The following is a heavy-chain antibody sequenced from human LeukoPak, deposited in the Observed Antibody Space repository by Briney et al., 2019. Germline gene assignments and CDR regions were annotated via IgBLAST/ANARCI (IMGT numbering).Heavy chain of an antibody. CDR2: IRYDGSNK. CDR3: AKTAGAVCSSTSCYPDDY. V-gene: IGHV3-30*02. D-gene: IGHD2-2*01. J-gene: IGHJ4*02. Sequence: PGGSLRLSCAASGFTYSSYGMHWVRQAPGKGLEWVAFIRYDGSNKYYADSVKGRFTISRDNSKNTLYLQMNSLGAEDTAVYYCAKTAGAVCSSTSCYPDDYWGQGTLVTVSS. CDR1: GFTYSSYG.